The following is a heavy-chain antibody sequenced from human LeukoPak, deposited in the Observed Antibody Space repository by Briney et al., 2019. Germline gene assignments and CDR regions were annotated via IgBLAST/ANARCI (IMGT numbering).Heavy chain of an antibody. CDR3: AREYNSSLIDP. Sequence: SETLSLTCAVYGGSFSGYYWSWIRQPPGKGLEWIGEINHSGSTNYNPSLKSRVTISVDTSKNQFSLKLRSVTAADTAVYYCAREYNSSLIDPWGQGTLVTVSS. V-gene: IGHV4-34*01. D-gene: IGHD6-13*01. CDR1: GGSFSGYY. J-gene: IGHJ5*02. CDR2: INHSGST.